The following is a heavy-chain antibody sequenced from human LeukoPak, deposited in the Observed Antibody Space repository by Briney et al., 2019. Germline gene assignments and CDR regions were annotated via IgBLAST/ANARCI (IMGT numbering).Heavy chain of an antibody. CDR3: ARDLGAISWPVFDY. D-gene: IGHD6-13*01. Sequence: GGSLRLSCAASGFTFSSSSMNWVRQAPGKGLEWVSFISSSSTTIYYADSLKGRFTISRNNAKNSLYLQMNSLRDEDTAVYYCARDLGAISWPVFDYWGQGTLATVSS. J-gene: IGHJ4*02. CDR1: GFTFSSSS. V-gene: IGHV3-48*02. CDR2: ISSSSTTI.